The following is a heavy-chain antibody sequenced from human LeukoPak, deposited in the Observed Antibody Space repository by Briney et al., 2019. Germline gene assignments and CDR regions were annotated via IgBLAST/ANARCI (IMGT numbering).Heavy chain of an antibody. CDR3: ARSREYSGYDPLDY. CDR1: GGSISSSNW. D-gene: IGHD5-12*01. J-gene: IGHJ4*02. CDR2: IYHSGST. V-gene: IGHV4-4*02. Sequence: SGTLSLTCAVSGGSISSSNWWSWVRQPPGKGLEWIGEIYHSGSTNYNPSLKSRVTISVDKPKNQFSLKLSSVTAADTAVYYCARSREYSGYDPLDYWGQGTPVTVSS.